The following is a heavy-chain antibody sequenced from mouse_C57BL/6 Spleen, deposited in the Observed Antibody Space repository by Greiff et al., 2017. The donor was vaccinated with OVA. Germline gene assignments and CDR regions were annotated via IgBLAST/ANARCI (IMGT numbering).Heavy chain of an antibody. J-gene: IGHJ3*01. Sequence: EVKLVESGGGLVKPGGSLKLSCAASGFTFSDYGMHWVRQAPEKGLEWVAYISSGSSTIYYADTVKGRFTISRDNAKNTLFLQMTSLRSEDTAMYYCARNWAAWFAYWGQGTLVTVSA. V-gene: IGHV5-17*01. CDR2: ISSGSSTI. CDR1: GFTFSDYG. D-gene: IGHD4-1*01. CDR3: ARNWAAWFAY.